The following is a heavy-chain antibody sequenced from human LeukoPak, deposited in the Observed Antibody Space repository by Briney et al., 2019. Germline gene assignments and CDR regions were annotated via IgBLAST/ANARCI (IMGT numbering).Heavy chain of an antibody. Sequence: PGGSLRLSCAASGFIFSKYNMNWVRQAPGKGLEWVSYISSSTTTIYYADSVKGRFTISRDNAKNSLYLRMNSLRAEDTAVYYCARGDNWNYGIDYWGQGTLVTVSS. CDR2: ISSSTTTI. D-gene: IGHD1-7*01. J-gene: IGHJ4*02. CDR3: ARGDNWNYGIDY. V-gene: IGHV3-48*01. CDR1: GFIFSKYN.